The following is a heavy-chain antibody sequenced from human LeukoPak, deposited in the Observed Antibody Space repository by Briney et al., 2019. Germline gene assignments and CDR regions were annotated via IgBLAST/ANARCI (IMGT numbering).Heavy chain of an antibody. CDR2: IYTSGST. Sequence: SETLSLTCTVSGGSISSYYWSWIRQPAGKGLEWIGRIYTSGSTNYNPSLKSRVTMSVDTSKNQFSLKLSSVTAADTAVYYCARQSLVIVVVNPLNNAFDIWGQGTMVTVSS. D-gene: IGHD3-22*01. CDR1: GGSISSYY. J-gene: IGHJ3*02. V-gene: IGHV4-4*07. CDR3: ARQSLVIVVVNPLNNAFDI.